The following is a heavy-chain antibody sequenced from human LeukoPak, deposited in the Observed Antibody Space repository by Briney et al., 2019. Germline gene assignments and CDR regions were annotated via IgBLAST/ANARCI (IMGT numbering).Heavy chain of an antibody. V-gene: IGHV1-69*06. D-gene: IGHD6-13*01. CDR2: IIPIFGTT. CDR3: ARVVGLTGYSSSWYSGYYYYMDV. J-gene: IGHJ6*03. Sequence: PGGSLRLSCAASGFTFSNYAISWVRQAPGQGLEWMGGIIPIFGTTNYAQKFQDRVTITADKSTSTAYMELSSLRSEDTAVYYCARVVGLTGYSSSWYSGYYYYMDVWGKGTTVTVSS. CDR1: GFTFSNYA.